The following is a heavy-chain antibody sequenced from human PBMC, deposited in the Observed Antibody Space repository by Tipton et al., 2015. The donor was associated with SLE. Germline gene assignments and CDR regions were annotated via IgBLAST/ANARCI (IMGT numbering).Heavy chain of an antibody. J-gene: IGHJ4*02. Sequence: LSCAASGFTFSSYAMHWVRQAPGKGLEWVAVIWYDGSNKKYADSVKGRITISRDNPKSTLYLQMNSLRAEDTAVYYCARDTDGSFYFDYWGQGTLVTVSS. V-gene: IGHV3-33*01. CDR1: GFTFSSYA. CDR3: ARDTDGSFYFDY. CDR2: IWYDGSNK. D-gene: IGHD1-26*01.